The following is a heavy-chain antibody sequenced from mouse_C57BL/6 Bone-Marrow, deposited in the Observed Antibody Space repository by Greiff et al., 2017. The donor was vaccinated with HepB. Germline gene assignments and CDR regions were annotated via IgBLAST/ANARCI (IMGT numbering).Heavy chain of an antibody. J-gene: IGHJ1*03. Sequence: VQLQESGAELARPGASVKLSCKASGYTFTSYGISWVKQRTGQGLEWIGEIYPRSGNTYYNEKFKGKATLTADKSSSTAYMELRSLTSEDSAVYFCARRYYGHWYFDVWGTGTTVTVSS. CDR2: IYPRSGNT. CDR1: GYTFTSYG. V-gene: IGHV1-81*01. D-gene: IGHD1-1*01. CDR3: ARRYYGHWYFDV.